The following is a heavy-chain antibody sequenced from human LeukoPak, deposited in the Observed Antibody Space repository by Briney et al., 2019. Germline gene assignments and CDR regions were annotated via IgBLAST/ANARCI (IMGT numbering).Heavy chain of an antibody. V-gene: IGHV3-30*02. CDR2: IRYDGNKK. J-gene: IGHJ4*02. CDR3: AKKEEQQETRSYFDY. D-gene: IGHD6-13*01. Sequence: PGGPVRLSYAVSGLPFSYYGMHGVRPAPGKGVEWVAFIRYDGNKKYYEDSVKGRFNISSDNSKNTLYLQMNSLRGEDTAVYYCAKKEEQQETRSYFDYWGQGTLVTVSS. CDR1: GLPFSYYG.